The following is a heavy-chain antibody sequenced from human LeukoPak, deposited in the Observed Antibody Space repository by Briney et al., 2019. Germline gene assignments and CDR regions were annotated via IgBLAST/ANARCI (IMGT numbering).Heavy chain of an antibody. CDR1: GYTFTGYY. CDR3: ATYSSSSLVYFDY. CDR2: IIPFFATA. J-gene: IGHJ4*01. D-gene: IGHD2-2*01. V-gene: IGHV1-69*06. Sequence: ASVKVSCKASGYTFTGYYMHWVRQAPGQGLEWMGGIIPFFATANYAQKFQGRVTITADKSTSTAYMELSSLRSEDTAVYYCATYSSSSLVYFDYWGHGTLVTVSS.